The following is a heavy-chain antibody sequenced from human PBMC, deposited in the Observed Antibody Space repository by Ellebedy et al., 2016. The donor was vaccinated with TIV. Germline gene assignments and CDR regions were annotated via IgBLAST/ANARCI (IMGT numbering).Heavy chain of an antibody. CDR3: ARVQGKWQGLYYYGIDV. D-gene: IGHD5-12*01. J-gene: IGHJ6*02. V-gene: IGHV4-59*01. CDR2: IYYSGST. CDR1: GGSIISYY. Sequence: SETLSLTCTVSGGSIISYYWTWIRQPPGKGLESIGYIYYSGSTNYNPSLESRVTVSVDTSKKQFSLRLRSVTAADTAVYYCARVQGKWQGLYYYGIDVWGQGTTVTVSS.